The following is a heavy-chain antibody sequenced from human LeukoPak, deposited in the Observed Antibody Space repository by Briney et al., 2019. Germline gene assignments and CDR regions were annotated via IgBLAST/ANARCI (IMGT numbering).Heavy chain of an antibody. D-gene: IGHD5-12*01. Sequence: SETLSLTCAVSGYSISSGYYWGWIRQPPGEGLEWIGSIYHSGSTYYNPSLKSRVTISVDTSKNQFSLKLSSVTAADTAVYYCARLGGLRAFDIWGQGTMVTVSS. CDR3: ARLGGLRAFDI. CDR2: IYHSGST. J-gene: IGHJ3*02. CDR1: GYSISSGYY. V-gene: IGHV4-38-2*01.